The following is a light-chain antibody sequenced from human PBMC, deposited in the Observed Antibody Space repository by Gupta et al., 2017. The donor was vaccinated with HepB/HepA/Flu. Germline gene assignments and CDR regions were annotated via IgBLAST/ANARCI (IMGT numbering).Light chain of an antibody. CDR1: QSVLYSSNNKNY. CDR3: QQYYSTPQT. Sequence: IVMTQSTDSLAVSLGSWATINCKSSQSVLYSSNNKNYLAWYQQKPGQPPKLLIYWASTRESGVPDRFSGSGSGTDFTLTISSLQAEDVAVYYCQQYYSTPQTFGQGTKVEIK. CDR2: WAS. J-gene: IGKJ1*01. V-gene: IGKV4-1*01.